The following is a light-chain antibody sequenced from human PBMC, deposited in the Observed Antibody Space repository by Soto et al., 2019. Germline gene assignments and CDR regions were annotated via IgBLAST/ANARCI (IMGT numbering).Light chain of an antibody. V-gene: IGLV2-8*01. CDR2: EVS. J-gene: IGLJ2*01. Sequence: QYALTQPPSASGSPGQSVTISCTGTSSDVGGYNYVSWYQQHPGKPPKLMISEVSKRPSGVPDRFSGSKSGNTASLTVSGLQAEDEADYYCSSFAGNNNLVFGGGTKLTVL. CDR1: SSDVGGYNY. CDR3: SSFAGNNNLV.